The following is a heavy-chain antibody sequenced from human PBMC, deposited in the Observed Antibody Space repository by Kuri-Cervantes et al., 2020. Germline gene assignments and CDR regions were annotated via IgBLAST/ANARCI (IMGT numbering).Heavy chain of an antibody. V-gene: IGHV4-30-4*01. CDR1: GGSISSGDYS. Sequence: SGTLSLTCTVSGGSISSGDYSWSWIRQPPGKGLEWIGYIYYSGSTYYNPSLKSRVTISVDTSKNQFSLKLISVTAADAAVYYCARVTASYYYYYYMDVWGKGTTVTVSS. J-gene: IGHJ6*03. CDR2: IYYSGST. CDR3: ARVTASYYYYYYMDV.